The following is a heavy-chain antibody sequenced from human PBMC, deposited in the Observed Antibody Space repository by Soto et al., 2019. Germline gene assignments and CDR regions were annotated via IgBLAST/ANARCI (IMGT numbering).Heavy chain of an antibody. CDR2: INHSGST. CDR1: GGSFSGYY. CDR3: ARTTAFVSGTYPPAHFDY. V-gene: IGHV4-34*01. D-gene: IGHD3-16*01. Sequence: QVQLQQWGAGLLKPSATLSLTCAVYGGSFSGYYWSWIRQSPGKGLEWIGEINHSGSTNYTPSLKSRVTISVDTSKNHVSLQLSSVTAADTAVYYCARTTAFVSGTYPPAHFDYWGQGTRVTVSS. J-gene: IGHJ4*02.